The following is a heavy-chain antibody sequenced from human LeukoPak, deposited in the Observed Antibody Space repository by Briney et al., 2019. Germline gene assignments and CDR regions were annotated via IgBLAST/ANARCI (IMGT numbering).Heavy chain of an antibody. V-gene: IGHV3-21*01. CDR1: GFTFSTYG. CDR2: ISSSSSYI. CDR3: ARGALGSGYLLG. D-gene: IGHD5-12*01. Sequence: GGSLRLSRAASGFTFSTYGMHWVRQAPGKGLEWVSSISSSSSYIYYADSLKGRFTISRDNAKNSLYLQVNSLRAEDTAVYYCARGALGSGYLLGWGQGTLVTVSS. J-gene: IGHJ4*02.